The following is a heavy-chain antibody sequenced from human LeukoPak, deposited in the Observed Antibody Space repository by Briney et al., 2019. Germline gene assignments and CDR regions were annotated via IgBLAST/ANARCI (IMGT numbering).Heavy chain of an antibody. D-gene: IGHD2-15*01. CDR3: ARDSAIVVLAYMDV. V-gene: IGHV3-7*01. J-gene: IGHJ6*03. Sequence: SGGSLRLSCAASGFTSSSYWMSWVRQAPGKGLEWVANIKQDGSEKYYVDSVKGRFTISRDNAKNSLYLQMNNLRAEDTGVYYCARDSAIVVLAYMDVWGKGTTVTVSS. CDR1: GFTSSSYW. CDR2: IKQDGSEK.